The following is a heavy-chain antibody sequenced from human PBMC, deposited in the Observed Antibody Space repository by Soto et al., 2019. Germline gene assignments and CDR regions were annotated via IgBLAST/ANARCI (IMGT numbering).Heavy chain of an antibody. V-gene: IGHV4-59*01. CDR3: AGTIFGVARSGYFDY. Sequence: QVQLQESGPGLVKPSETLSLTCTVSGGSISSYYWSWIRQPPGKGLGWIGYIYYSGSTNYNPSLKSRVTISVDTSKNQFSLKLSSVTAADTAVYYCAGTIFGVARSGYFDYWGQGTLVTVSS. CDR1: GGSISSYY. CDR2: IYYSGST. D-gene: IGHD3-3*01. J-gene: IGHJ4*02.